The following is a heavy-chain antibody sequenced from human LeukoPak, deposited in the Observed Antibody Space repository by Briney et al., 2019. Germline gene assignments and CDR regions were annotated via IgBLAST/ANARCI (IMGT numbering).Heavy chain of an antibody. Sequence: SETLSLTCAVYGGSFSGYYWGWIRQPPGKGLEWIGSIYYSGSTYYNPSLKSRVTISVDTSKNQFSLKLSSVTAADTAVYYCARDLRYCSSTSCYWGWFDPWGQGTLVTVSS. CDR2: IYYSGST. J-gene: IGHJ5*02. CDR1: GGSFSGYY. V-gene: IGHV4-34*01. CDR3: ARDLRYCSSTSCYWGWFDP. D-gene: IGHD2-2*01.